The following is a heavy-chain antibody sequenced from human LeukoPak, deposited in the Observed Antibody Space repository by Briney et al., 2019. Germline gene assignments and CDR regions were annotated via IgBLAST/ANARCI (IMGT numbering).Heavy chain of an antibody. V-gene: IGHV3-11*04. CDR2: ISSGGDSI. Sequence: PGGSLRLSCAASGITFSDHYMSWIRQAPGKGLEWLSYISSGGDSIYYADSVKGRFTISRDNAKNTLYLQMNSLRAEDTAVYYCARGSPHYWGQGTLVTVSS. J-gene: IGHJ4*02. CDR1: GITFSDHY. CDR3: ARGSPHY.